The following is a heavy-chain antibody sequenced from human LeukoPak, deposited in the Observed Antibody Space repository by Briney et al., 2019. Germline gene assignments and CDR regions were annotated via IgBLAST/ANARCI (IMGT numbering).Heavy chain of an antibody. D-gene: IGHD3-10*01. J-gene: IGHJ5*02. CDR3: ARDPTITMVRGVISRTTGFDP. CDR1: GGTFSIYA. V-gene: IGHV1-69*04. Sequence: SVKVSCKAPGGTFSIYAISWVRQAPGQGLEWMGRIIPILGIANYAQKFQGRVTITADKSTSTAYMELSSLRSEDTAVYYCARDPTITMVRGVISRTTGFDPWGQGTLVTVSS. CDR2: IIPILGIA.